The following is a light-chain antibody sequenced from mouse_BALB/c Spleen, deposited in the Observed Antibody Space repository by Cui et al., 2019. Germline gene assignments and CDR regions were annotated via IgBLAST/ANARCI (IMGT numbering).Light chain of an antibody. J-gene: IGKJ5*01. Sequence: VLTRSPSPMSATPGEYGTMTCSASSNVSYMYWYQQKPRSSPKPWIYLTSNLASGVPARFTGSGSGTSYSLTISSMEAEDAATYYCQQWSSNPLTFGAGTKLELK. CDR1: SNVSY. V-gene: IGKV4-68*01. CDR2: LTS. CDR3: QQWSSNPLT.